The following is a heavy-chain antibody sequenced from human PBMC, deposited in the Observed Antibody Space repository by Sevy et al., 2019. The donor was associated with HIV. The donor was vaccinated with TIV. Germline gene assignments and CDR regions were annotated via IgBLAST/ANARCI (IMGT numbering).Heavy chain of an antibody. Sequence: GGSLRLSCAASGFIFSKFGMHWVRQAPGKGLEWVTFIRYDGSTKYYVESLKGRFTICRDNSKNTLYLQMNSLRPEDTAVYYCAKGLGMVQGALLSDDVWGQGTMVTVSS. CDR1: GFIFSKFG. D-gene: IGHD3-10*01. CDR2: IRYDGSTK. J-gene: IGHJ3*01. CDR3: AKGLGMVQGALLSDDV. V-gene: IGHV3-30*02.